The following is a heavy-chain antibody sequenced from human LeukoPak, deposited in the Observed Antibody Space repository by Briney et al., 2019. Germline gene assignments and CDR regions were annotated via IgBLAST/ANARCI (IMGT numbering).Heavy chain of an antibody. CDR2: INHSGST. D-gene: IGHD4-17*01. Sequence: LETLCVTCAVYGGSFSGYYWSWIRQPPGKGLEWIGEINHSGSTNYNPSLKSRVTISVDTSKNQFSLKLSSVTAADTAVYYCARGDDYGDYFDYWGQGTLVSVSS. CDR3: ARGDDYGDYFDY. J-gene: IGHJ4*02. V-gene: IGHV4-34*01. CDR1: GGSFSGYY.